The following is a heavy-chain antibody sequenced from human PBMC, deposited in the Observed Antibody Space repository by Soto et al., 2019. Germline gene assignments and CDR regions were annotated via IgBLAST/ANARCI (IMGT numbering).Heavy chain of an antibody. D-gene: IGHD6-19*01. Sequence: GSLRLSCEASGFTFSDNAMTWVRRAPGKGLEWVSAISGSGDNTYYADSVKGRFTISRDNSKNTLYLQVNTLRAEDTAVYYCAKRGSSGWYFDYWGQGTLVTVSS. J-gene: IGHJ4*02. CDR3: AKRGSSGWYFDY. V-gene: IGHV3-23*01. CDR1: GFTFSDNA. CDR2: ISGSGDNT.